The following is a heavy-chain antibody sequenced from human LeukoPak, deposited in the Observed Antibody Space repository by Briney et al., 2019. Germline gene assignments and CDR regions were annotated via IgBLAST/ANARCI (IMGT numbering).Heavy chain of an antibody. Sequence: SETLSLTCTVSGGSIRSGSYYWSWIRQPAGKGLEWIGRIQTSGSTNYNPSLKSRVTISVDTSKNQFSLKLSSVTAADTAGYYWEREGGVDDLRYTKGGYYFDYWGQGTLVTVSS. V-gene: IGHV4-61*02. D-gene: IGHD3-9*01. CDR3: EREGGVDDLRYTKGGYYFDY. CDR2: IQTSGST. CDR1: GGSIRSGSYY. J-gene: IGHJ4*02.